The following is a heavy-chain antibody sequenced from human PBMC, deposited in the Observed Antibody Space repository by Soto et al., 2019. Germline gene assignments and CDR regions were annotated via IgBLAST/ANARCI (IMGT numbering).Heavy chain of an antibody. V-gene: IGHV1-69*02. J-gene: IGHJ6*02. CDR1: GGTFSSYT. CDR3: ASAHATYYDILTGYYIGHYYYYGMDV. Sequence: SVKVSCKASGGTFSSYTISWVRQAPGQGLEWMGRIIPILGIANYAQKFQGRVTITADKSTSTAYMELSSLRSEDTAVYYCASAHATYYDILTGYYIGHYYYYGMDVWGQGTTVTVSS. D-gene: IGHD3-9*01. CDR2: IIPILGIA.